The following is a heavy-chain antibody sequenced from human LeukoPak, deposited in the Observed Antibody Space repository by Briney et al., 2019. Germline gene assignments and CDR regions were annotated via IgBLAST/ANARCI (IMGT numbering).Heavy chain of an antibody. CDR3: ARVRRTTGTYHY. D-gene: IGHD1-1*01. CDR2: INPSGGST. Sequence: ASVKVSCKASGYTFTSCYMHWVRQAPGQGLEWMGIINPSGGSTSYAQKFQGRVTMTRDMSTSTVYMELSSLRSEDTAVYYCARVRRTTGTYHYWGQGTLVTVSS. V-gene: IGHV1-46*01. CDR1: GYTFTSCY. J-gene: IGHJ4*02.